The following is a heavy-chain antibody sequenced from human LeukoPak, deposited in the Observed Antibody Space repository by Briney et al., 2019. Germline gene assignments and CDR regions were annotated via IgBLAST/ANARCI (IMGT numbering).Heavy chain of an antibody. CDR1: GFTLSTYA. D-gene: IGHD3-10*02. J-gene: IGHJ6*04. CDR3: AELGITMIGGV. Sequence: GGSLRLSCAASGFTLSTYAMSWVRQTPGKGLEWVAATSSSDAGTYHADSVRGRFTISRDNSKNSLYLQMNSLRAEDTAVYYCAELGITMIGGVWGKGTTVTISS. CDR2: TSSSDAGT. V-gene: IGHV3-23*01.